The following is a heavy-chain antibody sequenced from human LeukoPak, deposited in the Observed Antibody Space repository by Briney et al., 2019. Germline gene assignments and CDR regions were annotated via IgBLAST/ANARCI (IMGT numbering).Heavy chain of an antibody. D-gene: IGHD5/OR15-5a*01. CDR2: ISGSGVGT. J-gene: IGHJ4*02. CDR3: AKNKVSTSDFDY. Sequence: PGGSLRLSCAASGFTFNNYAMTWVRQAPGNGLEWVSGISGSGVGTKYADSVKGRFTMSRDNSKNTVFLQMSSLRAEDTAMYYCAKNKVSTSDFDYWGQGTLVTVSS. CDR1: GFTFNNYA. V-gene: IGHV3-23*01.